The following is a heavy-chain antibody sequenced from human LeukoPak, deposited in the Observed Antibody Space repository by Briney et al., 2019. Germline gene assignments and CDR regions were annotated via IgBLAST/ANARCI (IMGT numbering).Heavy chain of an antibody. Sequence: GGSLRLSCAASGFTFSSYSMNWVRQAPGKGLEWVSSISSSSSYIYYADSVKGRFTISRDNAKNSLYLQMNSLRAEDTAVYYCARDLIIGSWFDYWGQGTLVTVSS. V-gene: IGHV3-21*01. D-gene: IGHD6-13*01. CDR3: ARDLIIGSWFDY. CDR1: GFTFSSYS. J-gene: IGHJ4*02. CDR2: ISSSSSYI.